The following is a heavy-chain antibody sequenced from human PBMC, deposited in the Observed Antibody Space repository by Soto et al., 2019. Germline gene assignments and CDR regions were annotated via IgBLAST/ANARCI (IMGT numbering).Heavy chain of an antibody. J-gene: IGHJ4*02. Sequence: LRPSCAASGXTFSSYGMHWVRQAPGKGLEWVAVISYDGSNKYYADSVKGRFTISRDNSKNTLYLQMNSLRAEDTAVYYCAKEMGDIVVVPAAIGDSNYFDYWGQGTLVTVSS. CDR3: AKEMGDIVVVPAAIGDSNYFDY. CDR2: ISYDGSNK. D-gene: IGHD2-2*02. V-gene: IGHV3-30*18. CDR1: GXTFSSYG.